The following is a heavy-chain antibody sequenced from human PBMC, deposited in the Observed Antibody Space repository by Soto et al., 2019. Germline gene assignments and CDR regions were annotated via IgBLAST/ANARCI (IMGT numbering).Heavy chain of an antibody. Sequence: SETLSLTCTVSGGSISSYYWSWIRQPPGKGLEWIGYIYYSGSTNYNPSLKSRVTISVDTSKNQFSLKLSSVTAADTAVYYCARLVRYFDWFESPYYFDYWGQGTLVTVS. D-gene: IGHD3-9*01. CDR3: ARLVRYFDWFESPYYFDY. V-gene: IGHV4-59*08. J-gene: IGHJ4*02. CDR1: GGSISSYY. CDR2: IYYSGST.